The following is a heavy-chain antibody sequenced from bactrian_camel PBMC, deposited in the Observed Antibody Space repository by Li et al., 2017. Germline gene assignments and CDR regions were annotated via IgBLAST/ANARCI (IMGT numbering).Heavy chain of an antibody. CDR3: VRNPDDNNWYYFGY. D-gene: IGHD6*01. J-gene: IGHJ6*01. CDR1: GFTFSNYW. V-gene: IGHV3S25*01. Sequence: QLVESGGGLVQPGGSLRLSCAASGFTFSNYWMSWVRQAPGKGLEWVSSVSSHSTTTSYADSVKGRFTISRDNAKNTVYLQPNGLKPEDTAVYYCVRNPDDNNWYYFGYWGQGTQVTVS. CDR2: VSSHSTTT.